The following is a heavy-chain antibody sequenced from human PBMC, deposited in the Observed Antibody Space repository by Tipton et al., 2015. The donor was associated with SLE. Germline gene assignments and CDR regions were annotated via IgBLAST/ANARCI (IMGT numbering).Heavy chain of an antibody. Sequence: TLSLTCTVSGGSLRRHYWSWIRQPPGKGLGWIGYMYSSGSTKYNPPLKSRVTISLDTSKNQVSLKLTSVTAADTAVYYCARGWYSRNWEWWFDPWGQGTLVTVSS. CDR3: ARGWYSRNWEWWFDP. CDR1: GGSLRRHY. D-gene: IGHD6-13*01. V-gene: IGHV4-59*11. J-gene: IGHJ5*02. CDR2: MYSSGST.